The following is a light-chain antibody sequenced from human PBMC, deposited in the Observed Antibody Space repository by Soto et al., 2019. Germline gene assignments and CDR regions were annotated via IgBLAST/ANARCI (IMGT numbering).Light chain of an antibody. V-gene: IGKV1-39*01. CDR1: QSISTS. CDR3: QQRYITPRA. J-gene: IGKJ2*01. CDR2: AAS. Sequence: DIQMTQSPSSLSASVGDRVTITCRASQSISTSLNWYQQKPGKAPQVLIYAASSLQSGVPSRFSGSGSGTDFTLTISSLQPEDFATYYCQQRYITPRAFGQGKTVDIK.